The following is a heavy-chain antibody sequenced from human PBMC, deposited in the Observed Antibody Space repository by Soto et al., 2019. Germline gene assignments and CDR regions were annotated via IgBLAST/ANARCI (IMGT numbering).Heavy chain of an antibody. Sequence: GAAVKACCKASGYTFTGYYMPWVRQAPAQGLEWMGWINPNSGGTNYAQKFQGWVTMTRDTSISTAYMELRGLRSDDTAVYYCASESKNQRPVNGDLFDPWGQGTLVTVSS. D-gene: IGHD7-27*01. CDR3: ASESKNQRPVNGDLFDP. J-gene: IGHJ5*02. CDR1: GYTFTGYY. V-gene: IGHV1-2*04. CDR2: INPNSGGT.